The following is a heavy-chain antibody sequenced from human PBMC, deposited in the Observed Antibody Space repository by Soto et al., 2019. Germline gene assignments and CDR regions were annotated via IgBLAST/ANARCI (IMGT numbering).Heavy chain of an antibody. V-gene: IGHV1-2*04. CDR1: GYTFTGYY. CDR2: INPNSGGT. J-gene: IGHJ5*02. D-gene: IGHD6-19*01. CDR3: ARDASIAVAGDNWLDP. Sequence: EASVKVSCKASGYTFTGYYMHWVRQAPGQGLEWMGWINPNSGGTNYAQKFQGWVTMTRDTSISTAYMELSRLGSDDTAVYYCARDASIAVAGDNWLDPWGQGTLVTVSS.